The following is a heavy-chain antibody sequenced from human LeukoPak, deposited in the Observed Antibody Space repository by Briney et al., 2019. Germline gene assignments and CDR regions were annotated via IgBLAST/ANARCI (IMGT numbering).Heavy chain of an antibody. CDR3: AKDSSRGGYDILTGYWGSNYMDV. Sequence: GGSLRLSCAASGLTFDDYAMHWVRQAPGKGLAWVSLISWDGGSTYYADSVKGRFTISRDNSKNSLYLQMNILRAENTALYYCAKDSSRGGYDILTGYWGSNYMDVWGKGTTVTVSS. V-gene: IGHV3-43D*03. J-gene: IGHJ6*03. CDR2: ISWDGGST. D-gene: IGHD3-9*01. CDR1: GLTFDDYA.